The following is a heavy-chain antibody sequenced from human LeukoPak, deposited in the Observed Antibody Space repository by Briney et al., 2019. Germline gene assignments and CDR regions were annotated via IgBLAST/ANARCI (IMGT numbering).Heavy chain of an antibody. D-gene: IGHD3-9*01. CDR1: GGSISSGGYY. CDR2: IYYSGST. V-gene: IGHV4-31*03. CDR3: ARGEGYFDWYTSEGYYFDY. Sequence: SETLSLTCTVSGGSISSGGYYWSWIRQHPGKGLEWIGYIYYSGSTYYNPSLKSRVTISVDTSKNQFSLKLSSVTAADTAVYYCARGEGYFDWYTSEGYYFDYWGQGTLVTVSS. J-gene: IGHJ4*02.